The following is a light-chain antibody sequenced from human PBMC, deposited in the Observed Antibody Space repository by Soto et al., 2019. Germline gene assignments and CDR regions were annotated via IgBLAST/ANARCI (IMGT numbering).Light chain of an antibody. CDR3: QQYKSYPYT. J-gene: IGKJ2*01. V-gene: IGKV1-16*02. CDR1: QGISDF. CDR2: DAS. Sequence: DIQMTQSPSSLSASVGDRVTITCQASQGISDFLNWYQQKPGKAPKLLIYDASSLQSGVPSKFSGSGSGTDFTLTISSLQPEDFATYYCQQYKSYPYTFGQGTKLEIK.